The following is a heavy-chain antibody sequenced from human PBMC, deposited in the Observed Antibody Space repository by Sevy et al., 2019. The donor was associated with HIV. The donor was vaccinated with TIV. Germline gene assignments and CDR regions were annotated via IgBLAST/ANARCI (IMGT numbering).Heavy chain of an antibody. Sequence: SETLSLTCTVSGGSISSGGYYWSWIRQHPGKGLEWIGYIYYSGSTYYNPSLKSRVTISVDTSKNQFSLKLSSVTAACTAVYYCARDTAHPGGGDYFDYWGQGTLVTVSS. D-gene: IGHD3-10*01. V-gene: IGHV4-31*03. J-gene: IGHJ4*02. CDR1: GGSISSGGYY. CDR2: IYYSGST. CDR3: ARDTAHPGGGDYFDY.